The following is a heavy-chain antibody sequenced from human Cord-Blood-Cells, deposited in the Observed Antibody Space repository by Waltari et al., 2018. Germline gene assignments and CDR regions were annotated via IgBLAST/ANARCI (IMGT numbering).Heavy chain of an antibody. CDR1: GFTFRSYA. J-gene: IGHJ3*02. CDR3: ARAPGGSYSDAFDI. CDR2: MSYDGSNK. D-gene: IGHD1-26*01. V-gene: IGHV3-30-3*01. Sequence: QVQLVESGGGVVQPGRSLRLSCAASGFTFRSYAMHWVRHAPGKGLEWVAVMSYDGSNKYYADSVKGRFTISRDNSKNTLYLQMNSLRAEDTAVYYCARAPGGSYSDAFDIWGQGTMVTVSS.